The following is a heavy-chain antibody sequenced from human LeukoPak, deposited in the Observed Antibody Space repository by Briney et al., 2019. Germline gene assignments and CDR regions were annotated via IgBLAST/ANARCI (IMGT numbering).Heavy chain of an antibody. CDR3: ARDLSITMVRGVTFDY. J-gene: IGHJ4*02. D-gene: IGHD3-10*01. CDR1: GGSISSYY. CDR2: IYYSGST. V-gene: IGHV4-59*01. Sequence: SETLSLTCTVSGGSISSYYWSWIRQPPGKGLEWIGYIYYSGSTNYNPSLKSRVTISVDTSKNQFSLKLSSVTAADTAVYFCARDLSITMVRGVTFDYWGQGILITVSS.